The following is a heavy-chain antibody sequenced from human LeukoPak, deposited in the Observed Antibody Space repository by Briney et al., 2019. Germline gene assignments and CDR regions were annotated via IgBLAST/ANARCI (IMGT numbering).Heavy chain of an antibody. D-gene: IGHD5-24*01. CDR1: GGTFSSYA. V-gene: IGHV1-69*01. Sequence: ASVKVSCKASGGTFSSYAISWVRQAPGQGLEWMGGIIPIFGTANYALKFQGRVTITADESTSTAYMELSSLRSEDTAVYYCARVEDGYNLGAFDIWGRGTMVTVSS. J-gene: IGHJ3*02. CDR3: ARVEDGYNLGAFDI. CDR2: IIPIFGTA.